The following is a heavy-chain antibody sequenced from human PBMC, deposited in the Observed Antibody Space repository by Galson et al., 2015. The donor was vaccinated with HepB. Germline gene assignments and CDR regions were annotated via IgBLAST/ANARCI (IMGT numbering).Heavy chain of an antibody. V-gene: IGHV4-59*05. CDR3: SNIAAVPGADY. CDR2: IYYSGST. D-gene: IGHD6-13*01. J-gene: IGHJ4*02. CDR1: GFTVSSNY. Sequence: LRLSCAASGFTVSSNYMSWVRQAPGKGLEWIGSIYYSGSTYYNPSLKSRVTISVDTSKNQFSLKLSSVTAADTAVYYCSNIAAVPGADYWGQGTLVTVSS.